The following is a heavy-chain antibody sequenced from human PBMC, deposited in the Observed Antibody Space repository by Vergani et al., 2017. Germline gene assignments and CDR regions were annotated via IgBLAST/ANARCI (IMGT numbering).Heavy chain of an antibody. CDR2: VDPEDGET. Sequence: VPSGAAVPQPGASVKVSCTTSCYSFINYGISWVRQAPGKGLEWMGLVDPEDGETIYAEKFKGRVTIAADTSTDTAHLELSSLRSEDTAVYYCATPQTVTTGGMEVWGQGTTVIVSS. D-gene: IGHD4-17*01. CDR1: CYSFINYG. CDR3: ATPQTVTTGGMEV. J-gene: IGHJ6*02. V-gene: IGHV1-69-2*01.